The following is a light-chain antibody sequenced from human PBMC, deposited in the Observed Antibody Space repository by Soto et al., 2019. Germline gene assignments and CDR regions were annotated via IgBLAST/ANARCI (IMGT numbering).Light chain of an antibody. CDR1: ESVSNN. CDR2: GAS. J-gene: IGKJ1*01. V-gene: IGKV3-15*01. Sequence: EKVMTQSPATLSLSLGERATLSCRASESVSNNLAWYHQRPGQAPRLLIYGASTRATGIPDRFSGSGSGTEFTLTITSLQSEDFGVYYCQQYGSSLGTFGQGTKVDIK. CDR3: QQYGSSLGT.